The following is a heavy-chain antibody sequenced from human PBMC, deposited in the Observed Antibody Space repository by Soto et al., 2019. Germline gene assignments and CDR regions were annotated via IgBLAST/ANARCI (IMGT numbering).Heavy chain of an antibody. J-gene: IGHJ4*02. V-gene: IGHV3-30*18. CDR2: ISYDGNVA. CDR1: GFTFSNYG. CDR3: AKEGPISNWYFDY. D-gene: IGHD1-1*01. Sequence: QVQLVESEGGVVQPGRSLRLSCTASGFTFSNYGMHWVRQAPGKGLEWVTVISYDGNVAYYADSVKGRFTSSRDNSKNALDLQMSSLRTEDTAVYYCAKEGPISNWYFDYWGQGTLVTVSS.